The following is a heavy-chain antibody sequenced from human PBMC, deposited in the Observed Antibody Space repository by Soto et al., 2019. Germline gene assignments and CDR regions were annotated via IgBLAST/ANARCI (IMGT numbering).Heavy chain of an antibody. CDR1: GGSISSGGYY. D-gene: IGHD3-3*01. Sequence: QVQLQESGPGLVKPSQTLSLTCTVSGGSISSGGYYWSWIRQHPGKGLEWIGYIYYSGSTYYNPSLKSRVTISVDTSKNQFSLKLSAVTAADTAVYYCAREPDGYDFWSGYPRGGMDVWGQGTTVTVSS. V-gene: IGHV4-31*03. CDR2: IYYSGST. CDR3: AREPDGYDFWSGYPRGGMDV. J-gene: IGHJ6*02.